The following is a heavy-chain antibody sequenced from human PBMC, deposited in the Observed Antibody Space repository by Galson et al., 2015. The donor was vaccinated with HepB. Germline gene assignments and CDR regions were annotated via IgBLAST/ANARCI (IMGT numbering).Heavy chain of an antibody. Sequence: SLRLSCAASGFALSTYWMSWVRQPPGKGLEWVATIKQDGSEKYYVDSVKGRFTISRDNGKNSLYLQMNSLRAEDTAVYYCARASSSSWNYWGQGTLVTVSS. CDR2: IKQDGSEK. J-gene: IGHJ4*02. CDR1: GFALSTYW. D-gene: IGHD6-13*01. CDR3: ARASSSSWNY. V-gene: IGHV3-7*03.